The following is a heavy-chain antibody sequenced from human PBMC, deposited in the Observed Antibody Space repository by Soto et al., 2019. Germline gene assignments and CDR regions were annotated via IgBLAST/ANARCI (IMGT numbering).Heavy chain of an antibody. CDR2: INHSGST. CDR1: GGSFSGYY. J-gene: IGHJ5*02. CDR3: ARDLNYDILTGYYRGPSGPGSNWFDP. V-gene: IGHV4-34*01. D-gene: IGHD3-9*01. Sequence: QVQLQQWGAGLLKPSETLSLTCAVYGGSFSGYYWSWIRQPPGKGLEWIGEINHSGSTNYNPSLKSRVTISVDTSKNQFSLKLSSVTAADTAVYYCARDLNYDILTGYYRGPSGPGSNWFDPWGQGTLVTVSS.